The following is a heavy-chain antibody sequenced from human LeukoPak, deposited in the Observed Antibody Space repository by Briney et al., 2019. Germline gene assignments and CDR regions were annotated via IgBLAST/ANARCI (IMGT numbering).Heavy chain of an antibody. D-gene: IGHD6-13*01. Sequence: GSLRLSCAASGFTFSSYAMTWVRQAPGKGLEWIGYVYYSGSTDYNPSLKSRVTISVDTSKNQFSLKLSSVTAADTAVYYCARDFGSSNWFDPWGQGTLVTVSS. CDR1: GFTFSSYA. J-gene: IGHJ5*02. CDR2: VYYSGST. CDR3: ARDFGSSNWFDP. V-gene: IGHV4-59*12.